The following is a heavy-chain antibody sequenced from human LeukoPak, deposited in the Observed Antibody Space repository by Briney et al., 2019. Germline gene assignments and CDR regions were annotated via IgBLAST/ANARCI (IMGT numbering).Heavy chain of an antibody. CDR2: INTNTGNP. Sequence: ASVKVSCKTSGYTFTSYAMNWVRQAPGQGLEWMGWINTNTGNPTYAQGFTGRFVFSLDTSVSTAYLQISSLEAEDTAVYYCARRYYDFWSGPEDAFDIWGQGTMVTVSS. D-gene: IGHD3-3*01. CDR1: GYTFTSYA. V-gene: IGHV7-4-1*02. J-gene: IGHJ3*02. CDR3: ARRYYDFWSGPEDAFDI.